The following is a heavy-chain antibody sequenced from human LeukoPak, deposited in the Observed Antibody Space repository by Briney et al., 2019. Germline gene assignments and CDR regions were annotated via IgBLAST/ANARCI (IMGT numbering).Heavy chain of an antibody. CDR2: VNSDGSWT. CDR1: GNYL. J-gene: IGHJ4*02. Sequence: GGSLRLSCAASGNYLMHWVRQAPGKGLVWVSHVNSDGSWTSHADSVKGRFTISKDNAKNTVYLQMNNLRTEDTAVYYCVSFYETNWGRGTLVTVSS. D-gene: IGHD2-2*01. V-gene: IGHV3-74*01. CDR3: VSFYETN.